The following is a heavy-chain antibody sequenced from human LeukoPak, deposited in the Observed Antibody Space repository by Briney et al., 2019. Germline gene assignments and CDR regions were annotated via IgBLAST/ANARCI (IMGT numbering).Heavy chain of an antibody. J-gene: IGHJ6*03. CDR1: GFTFSSYS. D-gene: IGHD2-2*01. CDR2: ISSSSSTI. V-gene: IGHV3-48*01. CDR3: ARVSYCSSTSCPGPYYYYYMDV. Sequence: GGSLRLSCAASGFTFSSYSMNWVRQAPGKGLEWVSYISSSSSTIYYADSVKGRFTISRDNAKNSLYLQMNSLRAEDTAVYYCARVSYCSSTSCPGPYYYYYMDVWGKGTTVTVSS.